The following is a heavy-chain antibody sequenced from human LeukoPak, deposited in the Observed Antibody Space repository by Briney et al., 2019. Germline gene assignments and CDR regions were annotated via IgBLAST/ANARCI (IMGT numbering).Heavy chain of an antibody. CDR3: ARRKYYYGSGSYYNRFDY. Sequence: GGSLRLSCAASGFTFSSYSMNWVRQAPGKGLEWVSYISSSSSTIYYAESVKGRFTISRDNAKTSLYLQMNSLRAEDTAVYYCARRKYYYGSGSYYNRFDYWGQGTLVTVSS. J-gene: IGHJ4*02. CDR2: ISSSSSTI. D-gene: IGHD3-10*01. CDR1: GFTFSSYS. V-gene: IGHV3-48*01.